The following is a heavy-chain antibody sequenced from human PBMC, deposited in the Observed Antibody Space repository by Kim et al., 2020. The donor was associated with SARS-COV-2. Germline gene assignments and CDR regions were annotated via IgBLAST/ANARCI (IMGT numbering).Heavy chain of an antibody. J-gene: IGHJ6*02. Sequence: SVKVSCKASGGTFSSYAISWVRQAPGQGLEWMGRIIPILGIANYAQKFQGRVTITADKSTSTAYMELSSLRSEDTAVYYCARAASIAARIGGMDVWGQGTTVTVSS. D-gene: IGHD6-6*01. CDR1: GGTFSSYA. V-gene: IGHV1-69*04. CDR2: IIPILGIA. CDR3: ARAASIAARIGGMDV.